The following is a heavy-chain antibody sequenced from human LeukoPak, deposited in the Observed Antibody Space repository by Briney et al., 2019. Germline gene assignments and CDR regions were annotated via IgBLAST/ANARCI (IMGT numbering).Heavy chain of an antibody. CDR2: IRSKAYGGTT. J-gene: IGHJ1*01. V-gene: IGHV3-49*04. CDR1: GFTFCDYA. D-gene: IGHD3-22*01. CDR3: TRSGYYYVGYFQH. Sequence: GGSLRLSCTASGFTFCDYAMSWVRQAPGKGLEWVGFIRSKAYGGTTEYAASVKGRFTISRDDSKSIAYLQMNSLKTEDTAVYYCTRSGYYYVGYFQHWGQGTLVTVSS.